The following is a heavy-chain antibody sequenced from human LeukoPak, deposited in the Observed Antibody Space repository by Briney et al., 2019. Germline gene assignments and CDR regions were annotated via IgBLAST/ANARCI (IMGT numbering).Heavy chain of an antibody. CDR2: IYYSGST. CDR3: AREKDTVTYPYYYYMDV. V-gene: IGHV4-39*07. CDR1: GGSISSSSYY. J-gene: IGHJ6*03. D-gene: IGHD4-17*01. Sequence: SETLSLTCTVYGGSISSSSYYWGWIRQPPGKGLEWIGSIYYSGSTYYNPSLKSRVTISVDTSKNQFSLKLSSVTAADTAVYYCAREKDTVTYPYYYYMDVWGKGTTVTISS.